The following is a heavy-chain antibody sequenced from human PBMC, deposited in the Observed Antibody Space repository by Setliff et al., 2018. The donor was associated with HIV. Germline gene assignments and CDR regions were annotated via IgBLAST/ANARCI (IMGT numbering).Heavy chain of an antibody. CDR3: TRPQYFYDIGGSDY. CDR1: GFTFSGSP. J-gene: IGHJ4*02. D-gene: IGHD3-22*01. CDR2: IKTRADNYAT. Sequence: GGSLRLSCAASGFTFSGSPIHWVRQASGKGLEWLGRIKTRADNYATAYAASVTGRFTISSDDSMNTAYLQMNSLKIEETAVYYCTRPQYFYDIGGSDYWGQGTLVTVSS. V-gene: IGHV3-73*01.